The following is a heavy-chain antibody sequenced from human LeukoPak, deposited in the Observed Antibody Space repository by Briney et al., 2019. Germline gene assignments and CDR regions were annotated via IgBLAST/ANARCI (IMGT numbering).Heavy chain of an antibody. J-gene: IGHJ4*02. CDR3: AKDLGYSSSWYLGVDY. V-gene: IGHV3-21*01. CDR2: ISSSSSYI. Sequence: GGSPRLSCAASGFTFSSYSMNWVRQAPGKGLEWVSSISSSSSYIYYADSVEGRFTISRDNAKSSLYLQMNSLRAEDTAVYYCAKDLGYSSSWYLGVDYWGQGTLVTVSS. CDR1: GFTFSSYS. D-gene: IGHD6-13*01.